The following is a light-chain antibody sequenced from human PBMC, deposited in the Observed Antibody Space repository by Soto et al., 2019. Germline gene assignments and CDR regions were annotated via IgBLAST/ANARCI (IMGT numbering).Light chain of an antibody. CDR1: QDIRNW. CDR3: HPEYSYST. CDR2: QTS. Sequence: DIQMTQSPSVLSASVGDKVTITCRASQDIRNWLAWYQQRPGQAPELFISQTSASQGGVPSRFSGSGSGTEFTLTITRLQPEDFATYFCHPEYSYSTFGEGTKL. J-gene: IGKJ2*01. V-gene: IGKV1-5*03.